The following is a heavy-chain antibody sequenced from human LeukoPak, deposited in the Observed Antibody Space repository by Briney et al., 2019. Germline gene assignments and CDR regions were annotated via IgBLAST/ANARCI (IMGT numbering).Heavy chain of an antibody. J-gene: IGHJ6*02. CDR1: GGTFSSYA. CDR2: IIPIFGIA. V-gene: IGHV1-69*04. D-gene: IGHD4-23*01. CDR3: AREGYGGNAYFYYYGMDV. Sequence: ASVKVSCKASGGTFSSYAISWVRQAPGQGREWMGRIIPIFGIANYAQKFQGRVTITADKSTSTAYMELSSLRSEDTAVYYCAREGYGGNAYFYYYGMDVWGQGTTVTVSS.